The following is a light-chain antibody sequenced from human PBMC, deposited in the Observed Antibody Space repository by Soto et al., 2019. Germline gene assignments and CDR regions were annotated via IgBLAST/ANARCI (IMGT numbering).Light chain of an antibody. CDR3: QRRKYSPLT. J-gene: IGKJ2*01. V-gene: IGKV3-11*01. CDR1: QSVGTF. Sequence: EIVLTQSPATLSLSPGERATLSCRASQSVGTFLAWYQQKPGQAPRLIIYDASNRATGIPARFSGTGSGTDFAITISSVEHEDVAVYYYQRRKYSPLTFGQGTKLDIK. CDR2: DAS.